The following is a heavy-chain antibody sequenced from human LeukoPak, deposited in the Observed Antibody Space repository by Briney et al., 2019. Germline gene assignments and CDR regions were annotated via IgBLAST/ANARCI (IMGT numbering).Heavy chain of an antibody. J-gene: IGHJ5*02. V-gene: IGHV3-11*01. CDR3: AKLRYFDWSRTANWFDP. Sequence: GGSLRLSCAASGFPFSDYYMSWIRQAPGKGLGWVSYISSSGSTIYYADSVKGRFTISRDNAKNSLYLQMDSLRAEDTAVYYCAKLRYFDWSRTANWFDPWGQGTLVTVSS. CDR2: ISSSGSTI. CDR1: GFPFSDYY. D-gene: IGHD3-9*01.